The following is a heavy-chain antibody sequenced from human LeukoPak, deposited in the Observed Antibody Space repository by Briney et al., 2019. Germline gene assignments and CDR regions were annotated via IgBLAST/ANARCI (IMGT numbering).Heavy chain of an antibody. CDR1: GFTFRSYR. CDR2: IVKGESER. CDR3: ARGDNSAFDI. Sequence: PGESLGLSCAASGFTFRSYRMNWVRQAPGKGLEWVASIVKGESERYYVDSVNGRFTISRDNAKNSLYLQMNSLRAEDTAVYYCARGDNSAFDIWGQGTMVTV. V-gene: IGHV3-7*04. D-gene: IGHD3-22*01. J-gene: IGHJ3*02.